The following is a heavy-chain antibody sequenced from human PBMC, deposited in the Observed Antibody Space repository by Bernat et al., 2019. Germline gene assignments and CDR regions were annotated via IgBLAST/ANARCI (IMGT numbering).Heavy chain of an antibody. J-gene: IGHJ4*02. CDR3: ARDMEGDYLDY. V-gene: IGHV3-33*01. CDR2: IWYDGSNK. Sequence: QVQLVESGGGVVQPGRSLRLSCAASGFTFSSYGMHWVRQAPGKGLEWVAVIWYDGSNKYYADSVKGRFTISRDNSKNTLYLQMNSLRAEDTAVYYRARDMEGDYLDYWGQGTLVTVSS. D-gene: IGHD3-10*01. CDR1: GFTFSSYG.